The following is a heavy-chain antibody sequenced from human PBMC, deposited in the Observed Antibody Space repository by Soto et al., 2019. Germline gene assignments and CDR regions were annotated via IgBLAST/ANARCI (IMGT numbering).Heavy chain of an antibody. V-gene: IGHV1-46*01. CDR1: GYTFTSYY. Sequence: ASVKVSCKASGYTFTSYYMHWVRQAPGQGLEWMGIINPSGGSTSYAQKFQGRVTMTRDTSTSTVYMELSSLRSEDTAVYYCAREVREWELLLGWFDYWGQGTLVTVSS. D-gene: IGHD1-26*01. CDR2: INPSGGST. CDR3: AREVREWELLLGWFDY. J-gene: IGHJ4*02.